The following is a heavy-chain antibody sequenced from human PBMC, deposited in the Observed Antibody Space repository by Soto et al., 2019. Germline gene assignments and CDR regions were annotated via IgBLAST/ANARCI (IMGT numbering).Heavy chain of an antibody. J-gene: IGHJ4*02. D-gene: IGHD6-6*01. Sequence: GGALRLSCSASGFTFSSYAMHWVRQAPGKGLEYVSAISSNGGSTYYADSVKGRFTISRDNSKNTLYLQMSSLRAEDTAVYYCVNRRIAAYSPNYFDYWGQGTLVTVSS. V-gene: IGHV3-64D*06. CDR2: ISSNGGST. CDR3: VNRRIAAYSPNYFDY. CDR1: GFTFSSYA.